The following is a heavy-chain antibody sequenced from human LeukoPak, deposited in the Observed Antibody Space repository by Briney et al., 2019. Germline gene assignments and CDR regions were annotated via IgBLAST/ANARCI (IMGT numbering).Heavy chain of an antibody. D-gene: IGHD6-19*01. CDR1: GGSISSYY. CDR3: ARVGIAVAGQPKDYYYYGMDV. J-gene: IGHJ6*02. V-gene: IGHV4-4*07. Sequence: KSSETLSLTCTVSGGSISSYYWSWIRQPAGKGLEWIGRIYTSGSTNYNPSLKSRVTMSVDTSKNQFSLKLSSVTAADTAVYYCARVGIAVAGQPKDYYYYGMDVWGQGTTVTVSS. CDR2: IYTSGST.